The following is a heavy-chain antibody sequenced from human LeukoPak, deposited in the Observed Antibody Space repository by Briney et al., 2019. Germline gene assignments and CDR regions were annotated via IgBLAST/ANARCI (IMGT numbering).Heavy chain of an antibody. CDR3: AREERESGGWDV. J-gene: IGHJ6*02. Sequence: GGSLRLSCAASRFTFSNYWMSWVRQAPGKGLEWVANIKQDGSEKNYVGSVKGRFTISRDNAKNSLYLQMNSLRVEDTAVYYCAREERESGGWDVWGQGTTVIVSS. D-gene: IGHD1-1*01. V-gene: IGHV3-7*04. CDR1: RFTFSNYW. CDR2: IKQDGSEK.